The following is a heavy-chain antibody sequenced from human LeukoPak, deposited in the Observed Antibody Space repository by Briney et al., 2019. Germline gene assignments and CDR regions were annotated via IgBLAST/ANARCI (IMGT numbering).Heavy chain of an antibody. J-gene: IGHJ3*02. D-gene: IGHD5-12*01. CDR2: MHNSGSS. CDR3: ARSAEWLRNAFDI. V-gene: IGHV4-59*01. CDR1: GASTSHFY. Sequence: SETLSLSCTVSGASTSHFYWNWIRQPPGKGLKWIGYMHNSGSSKHSPSLKSRVTISIDTSKNQFSLQLTSVTAADTAIYYCARSAEWLRNAFDIWGQGTMVSVSS.